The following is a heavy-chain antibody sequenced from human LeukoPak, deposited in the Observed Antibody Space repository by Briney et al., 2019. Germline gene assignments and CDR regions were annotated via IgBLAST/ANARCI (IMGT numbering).Heavy chain of an antibody. CDR1: GFTVSSNY. CDR2: IYSGGST. Sequence: GGSLRLSCAASGFTVSSNYMSWVRHTPGKGLEWVSLIYSGGSTYYADSVKGRFTISRDNSKNTLYLQMNSLRAEDTAVYYCASRDNGYYYGMDVRGQGTTVTVSS. D-gene: IGHD5-24*01. J-gene: IGHJ6*02. V-gene: IGHV3-66*01. CDR3: ASRDNGYYYGMDV.